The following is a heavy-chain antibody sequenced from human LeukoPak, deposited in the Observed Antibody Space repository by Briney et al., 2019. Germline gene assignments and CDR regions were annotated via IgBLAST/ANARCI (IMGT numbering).Heavy chain of an antibody. CDR2: IRYDGSNK. D-gene: IGHD2-2*01. CDR3: AKVRYQLLNYFDY. J-gene: IGHJ4*02. Sequence: GGSLRLSCAASGFTFSSYGMHWVRQAPGKGLEWVAFIRYDGSNKYYADSVKGRFTISRDNSKNTLYLQMNSLRAEDTAVYYCAKVRYQLLNYFDYWGQGTLVTVSS. CDR1: GFTFSSYG. V-gene: IGHV3-30*02.